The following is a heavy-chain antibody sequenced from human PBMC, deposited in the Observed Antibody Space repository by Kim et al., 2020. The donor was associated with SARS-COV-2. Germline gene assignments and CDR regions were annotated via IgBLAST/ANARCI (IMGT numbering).Heavy chain of an antibody. CDR3: ARDRRSGSPDY. V-gene: IGHV4-39*07. CDR2: T. J-gene: IGHJ4*02. Sequence: TSSNPSLKRRVTISVDTSKNQFSLKLSSVTAADTAVYYCARDRRSGSPDYWGQGTLVTVSS. D-gene: IGHD1-26*01.